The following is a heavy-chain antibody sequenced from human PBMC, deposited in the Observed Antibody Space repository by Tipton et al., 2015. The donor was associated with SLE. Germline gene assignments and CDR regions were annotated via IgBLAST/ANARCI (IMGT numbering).Heavy chain of an antibody. CDR3: ARVSGYSYGLRVPFDY. Sequence: TLSLTCAVYGGSFSGYYWNWIRQPPGKGLEWIGEINHSGSTNYNPSLKSRVTISVDTSKNQFSLKLSSVTAADTAVYYCARVSGYSYGLRVPFDYWSQGTLVTVSS. D-gene: IGHD5-18*01. J-gene: IGHJ4*02. V-gene: IGHV4-34*01. CDR2: INHSGST. CDR1: GGSFSGYY.